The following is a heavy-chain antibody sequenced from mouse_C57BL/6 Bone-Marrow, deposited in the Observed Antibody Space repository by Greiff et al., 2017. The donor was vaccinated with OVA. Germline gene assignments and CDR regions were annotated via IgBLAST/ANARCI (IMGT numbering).Heavy chain of an antibody. V-gene: IGHV1-26*01. D-gene: IGHD2-4*01. CDR1: GYTFTDYY. CDR2: INPNNGGT. CDR3: AGRDYDYPYFDY. J-gene: IGHJ2*01. Sequence: EVQLQQSGPELVKPGASVKISCKASGYTFTDYYMNWVKQSHGKSLEWIGDINPNNGGTSYNQKFKGKATLTVDKSSSTAYMELRSLTSEDSAVYYCAGRDYDYPYFDYWGQGTTLTVSS.